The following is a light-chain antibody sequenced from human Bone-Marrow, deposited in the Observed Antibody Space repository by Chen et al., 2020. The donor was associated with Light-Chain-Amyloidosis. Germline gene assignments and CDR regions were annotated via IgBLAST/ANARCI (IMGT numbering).Light chain of an antibody. V-gene: IGLV3-21*02. CDR2: DDS. J-gene: IGLJ3*02. CDR3: QVWDRSRGRPV. CDR1: HIGSTS. Sequence: SYVLTQPSSVSVAPGQTATIACGETHIGSTSVHWYQQTPGQAPLLVVYDDSDRPAGIPERWSGSNAGNTATLTIRRVEAGDEADYYCQVWDRSRGRPVFGGVTKLPVL.